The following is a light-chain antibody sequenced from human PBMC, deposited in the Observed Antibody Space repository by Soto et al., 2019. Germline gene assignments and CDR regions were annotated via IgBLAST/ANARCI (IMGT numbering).Light chain of an antibody. CDR3: MQATQFPWT. Sequence: DVVMTQSPLSLPVTLGQPASISCRSSQSLVYSDGNSYLSWLHQRPGQPPRLLIYKISNRLSGVPDRFSGSGAGTVFTLRISRVEADDVGLYYCMQATQFPWTFGQGTKVDIK. J-gene: IGKJ1*01. CDR1: QSLVYSDGNSY. V-gene: IGKV2-24*01. CDR2: KIS.